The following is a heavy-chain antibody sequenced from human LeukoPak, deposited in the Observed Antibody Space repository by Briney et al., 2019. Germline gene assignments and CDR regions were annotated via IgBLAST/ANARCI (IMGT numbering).Heavy chain of an antibody. V-gene: IGHV3-23*01. CDR1: RFTLSSFA. CDR3: AKRRLNWKNAGYFDY. J-gene: IGHJ4*02. D-gene: IGHD1-1*01. Sequence: GGTVRLFCAASRFTLSSFAMSWVPQAPGKGLEWVSDLSGSCGSTYYADSVKGRLTITRDNSKNTLYQQMNSLRTEDTAVYYCAKRRLNWKNAGYFDYWGQGTLVTVSS. CDR2: LSGSCGST.